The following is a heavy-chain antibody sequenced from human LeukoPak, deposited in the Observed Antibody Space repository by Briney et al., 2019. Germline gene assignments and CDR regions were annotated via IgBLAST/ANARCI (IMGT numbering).Heavy chain of an antibody. Sequence: KSGGSLRLSCAASGFTFSSYAMHWVRQAPGKGLEWVSSISSSSSYIYYADSVKGRFTISRDNTKNAVFLQMNSLRDEDTAVYYCARETTRDYDFWSGYYKNRYFDYWGQGTLVTVSS. CDR1: GFTFSSYA. D-gene: IGHD3-3*01. V-gene: IGHV3-21*06. CDR2: ISSSSSYI. CDR3: ARETTRDYDFWSGYYKNRYFDY. J-gene: IGHJ4*02.